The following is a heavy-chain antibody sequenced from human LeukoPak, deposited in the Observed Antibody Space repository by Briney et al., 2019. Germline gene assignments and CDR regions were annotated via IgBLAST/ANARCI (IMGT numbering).Heavy chain of an antibody. CDR2: IYHSGST. CDR3: ARESSSSPDY. D-gene: IGHD6-6*01. V-gene: IGHV4-39*07. Sequence: SETLSLTCTVSGGSISSATYYWGWIRQPPGKGLEWIGSIYHSGSTYYNPSLKSRVTISVDTSKNQFYLRLTSVTAADSAMYYCARESSSSPDYWGQGTLVTVSS. J-gene: IGHJ4*02. CDR1: GGSISSATYY.